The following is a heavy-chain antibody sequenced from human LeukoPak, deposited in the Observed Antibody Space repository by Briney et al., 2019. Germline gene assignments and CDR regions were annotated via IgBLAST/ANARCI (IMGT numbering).Heavy chain of an antibody. Sequence: ASVKVSCKASGYTFTSYDINWVRQATGQGLEWMGWMNPNSGNTGYAQKFQGRVTMTRNTSITTAYMELSSLRSDDTAVYYCARETGQFEHDSWGQGTLVTVSS. CDR1: GYTFTSYD. D-gene: IGHD5-24*01. CDR3: ARETGQFEHDS. CDR2: MNPNSGNT. V-gene: IGHV1-8*01. J-gene: IGHJ4*02.